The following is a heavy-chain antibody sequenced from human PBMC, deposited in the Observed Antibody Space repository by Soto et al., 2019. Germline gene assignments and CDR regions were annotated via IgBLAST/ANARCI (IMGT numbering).Heavy chain of an antibody. CDR1: GYDFTAYD. Sequence: ASVKVSCKASGYDFTAYDINWVRQASGQGLEWMGWMNPINGATGSARRFQGRVSMTRNTATGTAYLELTSLRSDDSAVYYCGRGPSPRAPAGGTPYYFAMDVWGQGTTVTVS. V-gene: IGHV1-8*02. CDR3: GRGPSPRAPAGGTPYYFAMDV. J-gene: IGHJ6*02. CDR2: MNPINGAT. D-gene: IGHD6-13*01.